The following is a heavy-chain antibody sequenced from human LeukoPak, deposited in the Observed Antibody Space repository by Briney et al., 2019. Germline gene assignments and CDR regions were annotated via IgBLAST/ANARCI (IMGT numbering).Heavy chain of an antibody. CDR2: IDHSGNT. CDR3: ARDGGYSYGTLNAFDI. CDR1: DGSFSGYY. D-gene: IGHD5-18*01. V-gene: IGHV4-34*01. J-gene: IGHJ3*02. Sequence: SETLSLTCAVYDGSFSGYYWSWIRQPPGKGLEWIGEIDHSGNTNYNPSLKSRVTISVDTSKNQFSLKLSSVTAADTAVYYGARDGGYSYGTLNAFDISGQGTMVTVSS.